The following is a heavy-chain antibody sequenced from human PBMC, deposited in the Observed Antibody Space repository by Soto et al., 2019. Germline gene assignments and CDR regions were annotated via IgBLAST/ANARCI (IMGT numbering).Heavy chain of an antibody. CDR1: GFTFSSYS. CDR3: ARRLTDPRGRGYYYYYYMDV. J-gene: IGHJ6*03. D-gene: IGHD2-15*01. CDR2: ISSSSSTI. Sequence: GGSLRLSCAASGFTFSSYSMNWVRQAPGKGLEWVSYISSSSSTIYYADSVKGRFTISRDNAKNSLYLQMNSLRAEDTAVYYCARRLTDPRGRGYYYYYYMDVWGKGTTVTVSS. V-gene: IGHV3-48*01.